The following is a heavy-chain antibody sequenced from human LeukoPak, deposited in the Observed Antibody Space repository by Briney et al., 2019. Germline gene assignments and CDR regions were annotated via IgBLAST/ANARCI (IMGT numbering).Heavy chain of an antibody. CDR3: ARVGYSSSSVDY. CDR2: IKQDGSEK. Sequence: GGSLRLSCVVSGFTFRSYGMHWVRQAPGKGLEWVANIKQDGSEKYYVDSVKGRFTISRDNAKNSLYLQMNSLRAEDTAVYYCARVGYSSSSVDYWGQGTLVTVSS. D-gene: IGHD6-6*01. V-gene: IGHV3-7*01. CDR1: GFTFRSYG. J-gene: IGHJ4*02.